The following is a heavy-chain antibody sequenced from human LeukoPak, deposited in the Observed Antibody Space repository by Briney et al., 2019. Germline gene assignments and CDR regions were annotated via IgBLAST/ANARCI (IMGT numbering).Heavy chain of an antibody. CDR2: IYYTGTT. CDR3: ARRPIAAGNNWFDP. Sequence: SETLSLTCTVSGGSISSAAYYWGWVRPPPGKGLGWIGSIYYTGTTYYSPSLQTRATLSFDTSKNQFSLKLTSVTAADTAVYFCARRPIAAGNNWFDPWGQGTLVTVSS. D-gene: IGHD6-13*01. CDR1: GGSISSAAYY. V-gene: IGHV4-39*01. J-gene: IGHJ5*02.